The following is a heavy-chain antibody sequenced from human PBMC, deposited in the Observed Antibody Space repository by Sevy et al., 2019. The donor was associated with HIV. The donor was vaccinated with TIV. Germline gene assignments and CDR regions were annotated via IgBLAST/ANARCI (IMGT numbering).Heavy chain of an antibody. CDR1: GGSISSSGSY. V-gene: IGHV4-39*01. CDR3: ARHRDYVTMVRGIDQ. J-gene: IGHJ4*02. CDR2: MYYSGST. D-gene: IGHD3-10*01. Sequence: SETLSLTCTVSGGSISSSGSYWGWIRQPPGKGLEWIGSMYYSGSTYHSPSLKTRITISVDTSKNQFSLRLSSVIATDTAVYYCARHRDYVTMVRGIDQWGQGTLVTVSS.